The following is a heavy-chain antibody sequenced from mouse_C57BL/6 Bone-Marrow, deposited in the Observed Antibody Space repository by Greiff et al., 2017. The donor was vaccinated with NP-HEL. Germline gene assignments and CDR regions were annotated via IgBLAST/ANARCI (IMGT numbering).Heavy chain of an antibody. CDR1: GFTFSDYY. Sequence: EVKLMESGGGLVQPGGSLKLSCAASGFTFSDYYMYWVRQTPEKRLEWVAYISNGGGSTYYPDTVKGRFTISRDNAKNTLYLQMSRLKSEDTAMYYCARQGFLDYWGQGTTLTVSS. J-gene: IGHJ2*01. CDR2: ISNGGGST. V-gene: IGHV5-12*01. CDR3: ARQGFLDY.